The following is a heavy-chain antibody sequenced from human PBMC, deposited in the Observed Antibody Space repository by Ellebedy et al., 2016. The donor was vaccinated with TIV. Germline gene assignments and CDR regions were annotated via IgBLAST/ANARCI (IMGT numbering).Heavy chain of an antibody. CDR2: IIPIFGTA. D-gene: IGHD1-26*01. Sequence: SVKVSCXASGGTFSSYAISWVRQAPGQGLEWMGGIIPIFGTANYAQKFQGRVTITADKSTSTAYMELSSLRSEDTAVYYCARSTFSGSYLNWFDPWGQGTLVTVSS. J-gene: IGHJ5*02. CDR1: GGTFSSYA. CDR3: ARSTFSGSYLNWFDP. V-gene: IGHV1-69*06.